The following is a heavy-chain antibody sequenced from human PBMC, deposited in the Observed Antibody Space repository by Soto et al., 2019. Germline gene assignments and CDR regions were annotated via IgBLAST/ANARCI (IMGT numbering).Heavy chain of an antibody. D-gene: IGHD1-26*01. Sequence: ASVKVSCKASGYTFTSYAMHWVRQAPGQRLEWMGWINAGNGNTKYSQKFQGRVTITRDTSASTAYMELSSLRSEDTAVYYCARDLGWELGGDYYYYGMDVWGQGTTVTVSS. J-gene: IGHJ6*02. V-gene: IGHV1-3*01. CDR2: INAGNGNT. CDR1: GYTFTSYA. CDR3: ARDLGWELGGDYYYYGMDV.